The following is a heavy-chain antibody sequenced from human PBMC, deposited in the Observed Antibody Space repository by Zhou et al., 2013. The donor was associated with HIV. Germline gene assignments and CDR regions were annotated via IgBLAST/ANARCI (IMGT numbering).Heavy chain of an antibody. J-gene: IGHJ6*03. CDR1: GGSFSSDA. CDR3: ARAPVTGPYYYYMDV. CDR2: IIPMLRTP. V-gene: IGHV1-69*05. Sequence: QVHLVQSGAEVKKPGSSVKVSCKASGGSFSSDAVNWVRQAPGQGLEWLGAIIPMLRTPNYAQKFKGRVTITTDDSTNTAYMELSSLTSEDTAVYYCARAPVTGPYYYYMDVWGKGTTVTVSS. D-gene: IGHD2-21*02.